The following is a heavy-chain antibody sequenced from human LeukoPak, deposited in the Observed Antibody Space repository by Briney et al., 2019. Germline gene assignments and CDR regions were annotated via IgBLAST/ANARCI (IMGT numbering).Heavy chain of an antibody. J-gene: IGHJ6*02. CDR2: ISSSGSTI. V-gene: IGHV3-48*03. CDR1: GFAFSSYE. CDR3: ARTSNYDFWSGYSPGGMDV. D-gene: IGHD3-3*01. Sequence: GGSLRLSCAASGFAFSSYEMNWVRQAPGKGLEWVSYISSSGSTIYYADSVKGRFTISRDNAKNSLYLQMNSLRAEDTAVYYCARTSNYDFWSGYSPGGMDVWGQGTTVTVSS.